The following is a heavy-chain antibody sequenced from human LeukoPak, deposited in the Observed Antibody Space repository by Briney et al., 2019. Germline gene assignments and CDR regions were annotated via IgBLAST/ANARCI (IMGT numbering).Heavy chain of an antibody. D-gene: IGHD1-26*01. CDR1: GYTFTSYG. J-gene: IGHJ3*02. CDR3: ARDAEWELLRPDGFDI. Sequence: GASVKVSCKASGYTFTSYGISWVRQAPGQGLEWMGWISAYNGNTNYAQKLQGRVTMTTDTSTSTAYMELRSLRSDDTAVYYCARDAEWELLRPDGFDIWGQGTMVTVSS. V-gene: IGHV1-18*01. CDR2: ISAYNGNT.